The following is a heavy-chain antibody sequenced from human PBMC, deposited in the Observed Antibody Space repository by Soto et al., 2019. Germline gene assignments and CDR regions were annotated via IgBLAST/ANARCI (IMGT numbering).Heavy chain of an antibody. D-gene: IGHD2-15*01. CDR2: SSAYNGDT. CDR3: ARVRAAASVEVDS. Sequence: QVQLVQSGGEVKKPGASVKVSCKASGYTFADSGISWVRQAPGQGLEWLGWSSAYNGDTEYAQKFQGRVTMTTDTSPSTAYLEPRSLTSDDTAVYSCARVRAAASVEVDSWGQGTLDTVSS. J-gene: IGHJ4*02. CDR1: GYTFADSG. V-gene: IGHV1-18*01.